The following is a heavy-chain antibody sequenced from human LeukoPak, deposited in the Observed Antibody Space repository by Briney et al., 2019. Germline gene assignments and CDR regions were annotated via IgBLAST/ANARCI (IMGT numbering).Heavy chain of an antibody. D-gene: IGHD2-2*01. Sequence: GASVKVSCKASGYTFTSYYMNWVRQAPGQGLEWMGGINPNSSGTNHAQKFQGRVTMARDKSNSTAYMELSRLRSDDTAVYYCARGGAAYATMDVWGKGTTATISS. CDR1: GYTFTSYY. J-gene: IGHJ6*04. CDR2: INPNSSGT. CDR3: ARGGAAYATMDV. V-gene: IGHV1-2*02.